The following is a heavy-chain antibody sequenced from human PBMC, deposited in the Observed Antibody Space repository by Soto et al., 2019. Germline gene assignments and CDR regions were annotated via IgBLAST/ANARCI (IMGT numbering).Heavy chain of an antibody. D-gene: IGHD2-21*02. Sequence: GSLRLSCAASGFIFSSFPMHWVRQAPGKGLEWVAVVSKDGSDKHYADSVKGRFTISRDNSENTLHLQMNSLRPEDTGVYYCARSYCGDNCALDYWGQGTPVTVSS. CDR2: VSKDGSDK. CDR3: ARSYCGDNCALDY. J-gene: IGHJ4*02. V-gene: IGHV3-30-3*01. CDR1: GFIFSSFP.